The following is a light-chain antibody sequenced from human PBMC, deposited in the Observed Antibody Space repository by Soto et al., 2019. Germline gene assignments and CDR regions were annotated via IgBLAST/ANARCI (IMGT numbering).Light chain of an antibody. CDR1: SSDVGGYNF. J-gene: IGLJ3*02. Sequence: QSALTQPASVSGSPGQSITISCTGTSSDVGGYNFVSWYQHHPGKAPKVMIYEVSNRPSGVSNRFSGSKSGNTASLTISGLQAEDEADYICGSFTTNRIWVFGGGTKLTVL. CDR3: GSFTTNRIWV. CDR2: EVS. V-gene: IGLV2-14*01.